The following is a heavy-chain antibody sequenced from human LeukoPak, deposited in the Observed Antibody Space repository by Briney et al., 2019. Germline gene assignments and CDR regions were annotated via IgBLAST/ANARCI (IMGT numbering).Heavy chain of an antibody. CDR3: ARGAAYDFWSGYYTYLFDY. CDR1: GFTFSSYW. J-gene: IGHJ4*02. CDR2: IKQDGSEK. D-gene: IGHD3-3*01. Sequence: PGGSLRLSCAASGFTFSSYWMSWVRQAPGKGLEWVANIKQDGSEKYYVDSVKGRFTISRDNAKNSLYLQMISLRAKDTAVYYCARGAAYDFWSGYYTYLFDYWGQGTLVTVSS. V-gene: IGHV3-7*01.